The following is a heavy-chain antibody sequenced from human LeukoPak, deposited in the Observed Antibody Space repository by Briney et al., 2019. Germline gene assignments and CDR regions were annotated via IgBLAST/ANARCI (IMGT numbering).Heavy chain of an antibody. Sequence: GGSLRLSCAASGFTFSSYEMNWVRQAPGKGLEWVSYISSSGSTIYYADSVKGRFTISRDNAKNSLYLQMNSLRAEDTAVYYCARDGSMVRGVIKPSAFDIWGQGTMATVSS. CDR3: ARDGSMVRGVIKPSAFDI. CDR2: ISSSGSTI. D-gene: IGHD3-10*01. V-gene: IGHV3-48*03. CDR1: GFTFSSYE. J-gene: IGHJ3*02.